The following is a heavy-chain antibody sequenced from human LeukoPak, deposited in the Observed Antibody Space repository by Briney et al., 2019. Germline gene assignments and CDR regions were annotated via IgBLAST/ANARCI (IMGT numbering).Heavy chain of an antibody. D-gene: IGHD4-17*01. V-gene: IGHV3-48*02. Sequence: GGSLRLSCVASGFTFSNHWMHWVRQAPGKGLEWISYIDSDTYGNTIYYPHTVKGRFTISRDNVENSLYLQMDSLRDEDTAVYYCARDRDYAFDYWGQGTLVTVSS. CDR3: ARDRDYAFDY. CDR1: GFTFSNHW. J-gene: IGHJ4*02. CDR2: IDSDTYGNTI.